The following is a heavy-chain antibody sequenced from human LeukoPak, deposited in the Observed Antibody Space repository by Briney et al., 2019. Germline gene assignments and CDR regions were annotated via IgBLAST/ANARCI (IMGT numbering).Heavy chain of an antibody. V-gene: IGHV3-30*02. Sequence: GALRLSCAASGFTFSSYGMHWVRQAPGKGLEWVAFIRYDGSNKYYADSVKGRFTISRDNSKNTLYLQMNSLRAEDTAVYYCAKDRGYCSSTSCYLNFQHWGQGTLVTVSS. CDR3: AKDRGYCSSTSCYLNFQH. J-gene: IGHJ1*01. D-gene: IGHD2-2*01. CDR2: IRYDGSNK. CDR1: GFTFSSYG.